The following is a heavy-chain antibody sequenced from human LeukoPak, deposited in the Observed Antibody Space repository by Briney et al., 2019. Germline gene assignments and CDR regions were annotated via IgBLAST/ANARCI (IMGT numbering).Heavy chain of an antibody. D-gene: IGHD3-22*01. J-gene: IGHJ1*01. CDR2: IFHSGST. CDR1: SGSIFSSNW. V-gene: IGHV4-4*02. Sequence: SGTLSLTCAVSSGSIFSSNWWSWVRQPPGKGLEWIGQIFHSGSTSYSPSLKSRVTISVDKSKNQFSLRLTSVTAADTAVYYCASSRDSSGYWALNWGQGTLVTVSS. CDR3: ASSRDSSGYWALN.